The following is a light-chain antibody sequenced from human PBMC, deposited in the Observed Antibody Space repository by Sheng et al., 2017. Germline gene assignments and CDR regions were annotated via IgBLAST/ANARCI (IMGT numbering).Light chain of an antibody. Sequence: DIQMTQSPSSLSASVGDRVTITCRASQGISNSLAWYQQKAGKVPKLLIYAASTLQLGVPSRFSGSGSGTDFTLTISSLQPEDVATYYCQKYNSARSITFGQGTRLEIK. CDR2: AAS. CDR3: QKYNSARSIT. J-gene: IGKJ5*01. CDR1: QGISNS. V-gene: IGKV1-27*01.